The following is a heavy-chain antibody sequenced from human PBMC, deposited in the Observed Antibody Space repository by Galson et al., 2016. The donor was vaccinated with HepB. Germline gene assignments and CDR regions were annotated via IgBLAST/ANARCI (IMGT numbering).Heavy chain of an antibody. CDR2: FNSDGSTT. CDR1: GFSFSSYW. CDR3: ARAGNYYGSGSYYKNGAFDI. J-gene: IGHJ3*02. V-gene: IGHV3-74*01. D-gene: IGHD3-10*01. Sequence: SLRLSCAASGFSFSSYWMHWVRQAPGKGLVWVSCFNSDGSTTRYADSVRGRFTISRDNAKNMLYLQMNSLRAEDTALYYCARAGNYYGSGSYYKNGAFDIWGQGTMVTVSS.